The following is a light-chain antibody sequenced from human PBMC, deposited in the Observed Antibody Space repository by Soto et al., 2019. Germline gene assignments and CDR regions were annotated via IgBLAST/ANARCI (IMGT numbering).Light chain of an antibody. J-gene: IGKJ2*01. V-gene: IGKV3D-15*01. CDR1: QSVSSK. CDR2: DAS. CDR3: QQYNNWPPVYT. Sequence: EIVMTQSPATLSVSPGGRATLSCRASQSVSSKLAWYQQKPGQAPRLLIYDASTRATGIPGRFSGSGSGTEFTLTISSMQFEDFAVYYCQQYNNWPPVYTFGQGTKLEIK.